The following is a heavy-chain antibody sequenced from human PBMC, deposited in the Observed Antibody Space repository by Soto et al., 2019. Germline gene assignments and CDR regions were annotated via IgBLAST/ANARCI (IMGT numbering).Heavy chain of an antibody. CDR3: ARAGFWYGSGIYGYGIDV. V-gene: IGHV3-64*01. J-gene: IGHJ6*02. Sequence: EVQLVESGGGLVQPGGSLRLSCAASGFTFSSYAMHWVRQAPGKGLEYFSAISTNGGSTYYANSVKGRFTISRDNSKITLYLQMGGLRVEDMAVYYCARAGFWYGSGIYGYGIDVWGQGTTVAVSS. CDR2: ISTNGGST. CDR1: GFTFSSYA. D-gene: IGHD3-10*01.